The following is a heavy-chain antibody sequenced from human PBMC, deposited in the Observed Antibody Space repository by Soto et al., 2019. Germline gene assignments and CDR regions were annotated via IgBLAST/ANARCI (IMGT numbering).Heavy chain of an antibody. D-gene: IGHD3-9*01. CDR1: GFTINSYG. V-gene: IGHV3-30*18. CDR2: ISYDGKNK. Sequence: QVQLLESGGGVVQPGRSLRLSCVVSGFTINSYGMHWVRQAPGKGLEWVAAISYDGKNKFYGDSVKGRFTISRDTSKNTVYLQMNSLRTEDTAVYFCAKDRYYDILTGFDSWGQGTLVTVSS. J-gene: IGHJ4*02. CDR3: AKDRYYDILTGFDS.